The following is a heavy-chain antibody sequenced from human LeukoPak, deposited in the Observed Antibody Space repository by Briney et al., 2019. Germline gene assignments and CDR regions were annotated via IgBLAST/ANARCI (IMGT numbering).Heavy chain of an antibody. CDR2: INPNSGGT. J-gene: IGHJ4*02. V-gene: IGHV1-2*02. D-gene: IGHD5-18*01. CDR1: GYTFTAYD. CDR3: TRDVGSRYGHDC. Sequence: ASVKVSYKASGYTFTAYDIHCVRQAPGQGLEWMGWINPNSGGTNYAQKFQGRVTMTRDTSISTAYMGLSRLRSDDTAVYYCTRDVGSRYGHDCWGQGTLVTVSS.